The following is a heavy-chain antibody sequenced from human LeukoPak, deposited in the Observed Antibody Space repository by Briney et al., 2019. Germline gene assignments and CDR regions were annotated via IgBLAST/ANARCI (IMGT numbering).Heavy chain of an antibody. D-gene: IGHD3-3*01. V-gene: IGHV3-53*04. CDR3: ARGYDPFDY. CDR2: IYSGGST. Sequence: GRSLRLSCAASGFTVTSNYMSCVRHAPGKGLEWVSVIYSGGSTYYADSVKGRFTISRHNSKNTLYLQMNSLRAEDTAVYYCARGYDPFDYWGQGTLVTVSS. CDR1: GFTVTSNY. J-gene: IGHJ4*02.